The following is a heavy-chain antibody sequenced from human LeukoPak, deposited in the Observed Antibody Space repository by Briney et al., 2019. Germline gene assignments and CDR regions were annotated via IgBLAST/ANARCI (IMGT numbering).Heavy chain of an antibody. V-gene: IGHV4-31*03. CDR3: ARDRMGGGYY. D-gene: IGHD2-8*01. Sequence: SETLSLTCTVSGGSISSSSYYWSWIRQHPGKGLEWIGYIYYSGSTYYNPSLKSRGTISIDTSKNQFSLKLSSVTAADTAVYYCARDRMGGGYYWGQGTLVTVSS. J-gene: IGHJ4*02. CDR2: IYYSGST. CDR1: GGSISSSSYY.